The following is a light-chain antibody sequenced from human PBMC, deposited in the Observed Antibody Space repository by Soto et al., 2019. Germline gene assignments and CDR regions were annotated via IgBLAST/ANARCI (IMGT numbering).Light chain of an antibody. CDR3: QQYKDWPKT. CDR1: QSVSSN. CDR2: GAS. J-gene: IGKJ1*01. Sequence: EIVMTQSPATLSVSPGERATLSCRASQSVSSNLAWYQQKPRQAPRLLIYGASTRATGIPARFSGSGSGTEFTLTISSLQSEDFAVYYCQQYKDWPKTFGQGTKVEIK. V-gene: IGKV3-15*01.